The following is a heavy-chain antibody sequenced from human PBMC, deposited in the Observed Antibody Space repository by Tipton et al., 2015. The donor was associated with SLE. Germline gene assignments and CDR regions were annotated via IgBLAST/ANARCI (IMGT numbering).Heavy chain of an antibody. V-gene: IGHV4-34*01. CDR2: INHNGST. Sequence: TLSLTCAVYGGSFSGYYWSRIRQPPGKGLEWIGEINHNGSTNYNPSLKSRVTISVDTSKNQFSLKLSSVTAADTAVYYCARTGYSSSWLYFQHWGQGTLVTVSS. D-gene: IGHD6-13*01. CDR1: GGSFSGYY. J-gene: IGHJ1*01. CDR3: ARTGYSSSWLYFQH.